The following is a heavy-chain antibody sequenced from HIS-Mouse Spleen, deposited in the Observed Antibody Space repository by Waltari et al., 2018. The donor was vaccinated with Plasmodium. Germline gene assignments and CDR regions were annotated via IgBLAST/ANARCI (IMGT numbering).Heavy chain of an antibody. V-gene: IGHV3-7*01. CDR1: GSTFSSYW. CDR2: IKQDGSEK. J-gene: IGHJ2*01. D-gene: IGHD6-13*01. CDR3: ASSWYWYFDL. Sequence: EVQLVESGGGLVQPGGSLRLSCAASGSTFSSYWMSWVRQAPGKGLEWVANIKQDGSEKYYVDSVKGRFTISRANAKNSLYLQMNSLRAEDTAVYYCASSWYWYFDLWGRGTLVTVSS.